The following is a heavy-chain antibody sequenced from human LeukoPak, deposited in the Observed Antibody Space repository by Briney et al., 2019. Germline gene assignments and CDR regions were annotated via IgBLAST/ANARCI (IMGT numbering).Heavy chain of an antibody. CDR3: ARSFTHCYGSGSYPDAFDI. Sequence: AGTLSLTYRGSGGTSDSYHCRWPRETPAKAEPRIRSISSPGSTIYNPSLKSRVTVSVDTSKNQFPLKLSCVTAADTAVYYCARSFTHCYGSGSYPDAFDIWGQGTMVTVSS. J-gene: IGHJ3*02. CDR1: GGTSDSYH. D-gene: IGHD3-10*01. CDR2: ISSPGST. V-gene: IGHV4-59*01.